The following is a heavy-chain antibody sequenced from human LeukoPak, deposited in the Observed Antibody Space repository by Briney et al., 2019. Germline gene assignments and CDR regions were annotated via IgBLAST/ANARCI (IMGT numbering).Heavy chain of an antibody. Sequence: GGSLRLSCAASGISFNRYDMSWVRLAPGKGLEWVSAISGSGGSTYYADSVKGRFTISRDNSKNTLYLQMNSLRAEDTAVYYCAKDPVYCSGGSCYPPGAFDIWGQGTMVTVSS. CDR3: AKDPVYCSGGSCYPPGAFDI. CDR1: GISFNRYD. J-gene: IGHJ3*02. D-gene: IGHD2-15*01. V-gene: IGHV3-23*01. CDR2: ISGSGGST.